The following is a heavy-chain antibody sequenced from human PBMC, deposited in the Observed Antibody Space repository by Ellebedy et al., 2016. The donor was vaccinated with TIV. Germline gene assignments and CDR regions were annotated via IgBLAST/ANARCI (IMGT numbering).Heavy chain of an antibody. J-gene: IGHJ5*02. D-gene: IGHD3-3*01. Sequence: PGGSLRLSCAASGFTFGSHAMSWVRQAPGKGLEWVSAISGSGGSTYYADSVKGRFTISRENAKNALFLQMDGLRVDDSAVYYCVGFGVFNLWGQGAPVTVSS. CDR1: GFTFGSHA. CDR2: ISGSGGST. CDR3: VGFGVFNL. V-gene: IGHV3-23*01.